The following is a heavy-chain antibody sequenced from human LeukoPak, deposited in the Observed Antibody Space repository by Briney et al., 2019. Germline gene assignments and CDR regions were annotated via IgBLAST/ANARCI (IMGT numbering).Heavy chain of an antibody. CDR1: GFTFSSYS. V-gene: IGHV3-21*01. D-gene: IGHD3-10*01. Sequence: GGSLRLSCAASGFTFSSYSMNWVRQAPGKGLEWFSSISSSSSYIYYADSVKGRFTISRDNAKNSLYLQMNSLRAEDTAVYYCARAGYYYGSGSYYRDDYWGQGTLVTVSS. CDR2: ISSSSSYI. CDR3: ARAGYYYGSGSYYRDDY. J-gene: IGHJ4*02.